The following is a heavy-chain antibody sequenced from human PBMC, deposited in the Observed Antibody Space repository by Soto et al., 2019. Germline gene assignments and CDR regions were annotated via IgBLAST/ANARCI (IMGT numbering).Heavy chain of an antibody. CDR2: IRSSGSTI. D-gene: IGHD5-18*01. V-gene: IGHV3-11*01. J-gene: IGHJ3*02. CDR3: AREAERGIQLWLPNAFDI. CDR1: GFTFSDYY. Sequence: GGSLRLSCAASGFTFSDYYMSWIRQAPGKGLEWVSYIRSSGSTIYYADSVKGRFTISRDNAKNSLYLQMNSLRAEDTAVYYCAREAERGIQLWLPNAFDIWGQGTMVTVSS.